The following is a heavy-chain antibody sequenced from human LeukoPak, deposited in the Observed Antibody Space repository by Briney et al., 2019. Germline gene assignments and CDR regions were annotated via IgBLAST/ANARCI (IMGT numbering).Heavy chain of an antibody. CDR2: IYHSGST. Sequence: SQALSLTCTVSGYSIISGYYWGWIRQSPGKGLGGIGSIYHSGSTYYNPSLKSRVTISVDTSKNQFSLKLSSVTAADTAVYYCARIITMVRERMDVWGQGTTVTVSS. J-gene: IGHJ6*02. V-gene: IGHV4-38-2*02. D-gene: IGHD3-10*01. CDR1: GYSIISGYY. CDR3: ARIITMVRERMDV.